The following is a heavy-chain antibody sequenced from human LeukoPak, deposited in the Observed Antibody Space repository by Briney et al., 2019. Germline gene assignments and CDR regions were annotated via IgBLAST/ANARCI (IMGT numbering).Heavy chain of an antibody. CDR2: IYYSGST. Sequence: PSETLSLTCTVSGGSISSYYWSWIRQPPGKGLEWIGYIYYSGSTNYNPSLMSRVTISVDTSKNQFSLKLSSVTAADTAVYYCARHSSGYTSWDWFDPWGQGTLVTVSS. CDR1: GGSISSYY. J-gene: IGHJ5*02. V-gene: IGHV4-59*08. CDR3: ARHSSGYTSWDWFDP. D-gene: IGHD3-22*01.